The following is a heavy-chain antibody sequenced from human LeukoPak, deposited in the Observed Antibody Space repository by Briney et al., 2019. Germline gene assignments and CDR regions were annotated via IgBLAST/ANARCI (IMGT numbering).Heavy chain of an antibody. CDR3: ARQPAGTAAFDI. Sequence: MSSETLSLTCTVSGGSITGYYWSWIRQPPGKGLEWIAYVRDNGESNYNPSLKSRATISVDTRNNQISLRLNFVTAADTAIYYCARQPAGTAAFDIWGLGTMVTVSS. J-gene: IGHJ3*02. CDR1: GGSITGYY. CDR2: VRDNGES. V-gene: IGHV4-59*08. D-gene: IGHD1-14*01.